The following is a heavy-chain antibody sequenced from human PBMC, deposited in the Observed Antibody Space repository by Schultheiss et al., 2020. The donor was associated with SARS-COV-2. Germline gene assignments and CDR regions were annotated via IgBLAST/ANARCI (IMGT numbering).Heavy chain of an antibody. D-gene: IGHD3/OR15-3a*01. V-gene: IGHV3-73*01. CDR3: TSIFGQEGY. Sequence: GGSLRLSCAASGFTFSSYAMHWVRQASGKGLEWVGRIRSKANSYATAYAASVKGRFTISRDDSKNTAYLQMNSLKTEDTAVYYCTSIFGQEGYWGQGTLVTVSS. CDR1: GFTFSSYA. J-gene: IGHJ4*02. CDR2: IRSKANSYAT.